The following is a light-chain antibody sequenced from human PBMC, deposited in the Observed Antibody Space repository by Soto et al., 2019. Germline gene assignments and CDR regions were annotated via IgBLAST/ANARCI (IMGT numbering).Light chain of an antibody. CDR1: SSDVGGYDY. CDR2: EVS. V-gene: IGLV2-14*01. Sequence: QSALTQPASVSGSPGQSITMSCTGTSSDVGGYDYASWYQQHPGEVPKLIIFEVSSRPAWISNRFSASKSGNTASLTISGLQAEDEADYYCSSYTTSSSYVFGTGTKVTVL. CDR3: SSYTTSSSYV. J-gene: IGLJ1*01.